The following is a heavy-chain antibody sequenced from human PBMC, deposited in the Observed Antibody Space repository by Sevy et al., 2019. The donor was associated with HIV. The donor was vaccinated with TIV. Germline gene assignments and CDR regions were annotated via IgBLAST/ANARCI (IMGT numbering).Heavy chain of an antibody. D-gene: IGHD5-12*01. J-gene: IGHJ4*02. V-gene: IGHV3-49*03. CDR3: TRGLATADTPEYYFDY. CDR2: ITRNSYEAYGGTT. Sequence: GGSLRLSFTTSGFTFDDYAMSWFRQAPGKGLEWVAFITRNSYEAYGGTTDYGASVKGRFIISRDDSKSIAYLQMNSLKTEDTAVYYCTRGLATADTPEYYFDYWGQGTLVTVSS. CDR1: GFTFDDYA.